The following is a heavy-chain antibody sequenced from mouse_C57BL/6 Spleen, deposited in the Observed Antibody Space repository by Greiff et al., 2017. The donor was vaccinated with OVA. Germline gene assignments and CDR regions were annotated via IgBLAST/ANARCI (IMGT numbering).Heavy chain of an antibody. CDR1: GYAFSSYW. D-gene: IGHD2-1*01. Sequence: QVQLKQSGAELVKPGASVKISCKASGYAFSSYWMNWVKQRPGKGLEWIGQIYPGDGDTNYNGKFKGKATLTADKSSSTAYMQLSSLTSEDSAVYFCARRGVYYGNYGDWFAYWGQGTLVTVSA. CDR3: ARRGVYYGNYGDWFAY. V-gene: IGHV1-80*01. CDR2: IYPGDGDT. J-gene: IGHJ3*01.